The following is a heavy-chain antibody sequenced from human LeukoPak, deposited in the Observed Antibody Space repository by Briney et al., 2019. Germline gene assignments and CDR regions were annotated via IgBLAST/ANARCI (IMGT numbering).Heavy chain of an antibody. CDR3: ARGAGGASAENWFDP. CDR1: GYSFTSYG. D-gene: IGHD6-13*01. V-gene: IGHV1-18*01. J-gene: IGHJ5*02. CDR2: INPYTANT. Sequence: ASVKVSCKASGYSFTSYGISWVRQAPGQGLEWMGWINPYTANTNYAQKLQGRVTMTTDTSTSTAYMELRNLRSDDTAVYYCARGAGGASAENWFDPWGQGTLVTVSS.